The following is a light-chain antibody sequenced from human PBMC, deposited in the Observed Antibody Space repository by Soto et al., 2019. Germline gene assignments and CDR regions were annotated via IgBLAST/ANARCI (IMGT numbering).Light chain of an antibody. CDR3: SSYAGSNNLV. V-gene: IGLV2-8*01. CDR2: EVT. J-gene: IGLJ2*01. Sequence: QSALTQPPSASGSPGQSVTISCTGTSSDVGGYHYVSWYQQHPGKATKLMIHEVTKRPSGVPDRFSGSKSGNTASLTVSGLQGEDEADYYCSSYAGSNNLVFGGGTKLTVL. CDR1: SSDVGGYHY.